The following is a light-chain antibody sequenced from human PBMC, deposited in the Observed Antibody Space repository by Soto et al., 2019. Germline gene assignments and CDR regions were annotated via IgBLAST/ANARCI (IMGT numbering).Light chain of an antibody. CDR3: LQHNTYPRT. CDR2: DAS. J-gene: IGKJ1*01. V-gene: IGKV3-11*01. Sequence: EVVLAQSPSTLSSFPGDRVTLSCRASQSFSSTYLAWYQQKPGQAPRLLIYDASNRATGIPARFSGSGSATDFTLTISSLEPEDFATYYCLQHNTYPRTFGQGTKVDIK. CDR1: QSFSSTY.